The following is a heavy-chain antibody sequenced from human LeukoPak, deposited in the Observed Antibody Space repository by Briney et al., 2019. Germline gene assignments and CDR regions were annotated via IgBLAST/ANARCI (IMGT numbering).Heavy chain of an antibody. D-gene: IGHD5-18*01. J-gene: IGHJ4*02. CDR1: GYRFTSYW. Sequence: GESLKISCKGSGYRFTSYWISWVRRMPGKGLEWMGRIDPSDSYTNYSPSFQGHVTISADKSISTAYLQWSSLKASDTAMYYCARHDKSYGSPFDYWGQGTLVTVSS. V-gene: IGHV5-10-1*01. CDR3: ARHDKSYGSPFDY. CDR2: IDPSDSYT.